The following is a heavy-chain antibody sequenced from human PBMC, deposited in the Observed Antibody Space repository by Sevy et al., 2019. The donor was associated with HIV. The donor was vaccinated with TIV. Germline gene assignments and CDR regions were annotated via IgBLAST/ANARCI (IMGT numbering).Heavy chain of an antibody. CDR2: XXXXXXSYAT. CDR3: TRXXXXLXXXYXXXXXXX. CDR1: XXXXXXSX. V-gene: IGHV3-73*01. Sequence: GGSLRLSXAAXXXXXXXSXMXWVRXASGKXXEWVGGXXXXXXSYATAYAASVKGRFTISRDDSKNTAYLQMNSLKTXXXXXYYCTRXXXXLXXXYXXXXXXXXGXXXTVTVSS. J-gene: IGHJ6*04.